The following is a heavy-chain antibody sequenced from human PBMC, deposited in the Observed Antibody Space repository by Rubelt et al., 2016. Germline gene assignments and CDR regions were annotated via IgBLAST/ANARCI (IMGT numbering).Heavy chain of an antibody. CDR2: INGDGFSI. Sequence: EVQLVESGGGLVQPGGSLRLSCAASGFAFSSYWMHWVRQAPGKGLVWVSRINGDGFSISYADSVKGRFTISRDNAKNTLYLQVNGLRADETAVYYCVRADYYGMDVWGQGTTVTV. CDR3: VRADYYGMDV. J-gene: IGHJ6*02. V-gene: IGHV3-74*02. CDR1: GFAFSSYW.